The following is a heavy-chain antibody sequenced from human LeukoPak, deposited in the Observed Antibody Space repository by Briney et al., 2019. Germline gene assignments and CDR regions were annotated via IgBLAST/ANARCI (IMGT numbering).Heavy chain of an antibody. D-gene: IGHD6-19*01. CDR1: GYTFTGYY. Sequence: ASVTVSFTASGYTFTGYYMQWVRQAPGQGLEWMGWINPNSGGTNYAQKFQGRVTMTRDTSISTAYMELSRLSSDDSAVYYCARSDSSGWHDYWGQGTLVTVSS. V-gene: IGHV1-2*02. CDR2: INPNSGGT. J-gene: IGHJ4*02. CDR3: ARSDSSGWHDY.